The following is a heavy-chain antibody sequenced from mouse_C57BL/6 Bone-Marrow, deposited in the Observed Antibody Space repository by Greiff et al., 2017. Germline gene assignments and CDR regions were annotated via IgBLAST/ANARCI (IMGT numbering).Heavy chain of an antibody. J-gene: IGHJ4*01. D-gene: IGHD1-1*01. Sequence: QVQLQQPGAELVKPGASVKMSCKASGYTFTSYWITWVKQRPGHGLEWIGDIYPGSGSTNYNEKFKSKATLTVDTSSSTAYMQLSSLTAEDSAVYYCASASNYGYAMDYWGQGTSVTVSS. CDR3: ASASNYGYAMDY. V-gene: IGHV1-55*01. CDR1: GYTFTSYW. CDR2: IYPGSGST.